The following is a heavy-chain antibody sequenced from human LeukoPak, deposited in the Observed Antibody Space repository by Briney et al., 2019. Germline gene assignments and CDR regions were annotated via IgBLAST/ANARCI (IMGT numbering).Heavy chain of an antibody. CDR3: ARDWGYYYYYGMDV. CDR1: GFTFSSYS. CDR2: ISSSSSYI. V-gene: IGHV3-21*01. Sequence: GGSLRLSCAASGFTFSSYSMNWVRQAPAKGLEWVSSISSSSSYIYYAHSVKGRFTISRDNAKNSLYLQMNSLRAEDTAVYYCARDWGYYYYYGMDVWGQGTTVTVSS. J-gene: IGHJ6*02. D-gene: IGHD3-16*01.